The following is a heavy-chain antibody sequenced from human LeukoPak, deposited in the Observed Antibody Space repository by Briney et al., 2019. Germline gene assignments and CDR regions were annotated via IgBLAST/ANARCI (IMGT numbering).Heavy chain of an antibody. J-gene: IGHJ3*02. CDR1: GFTFSSYS. V-gene: IGHV3-21*01. Sequence: GGSLRLSCAASGFTFSSYSMNWVRQAPGKGLDWVSSISSSSSCIYYADSVKGRFTISSDNAKNSLYLKMNSLRAEDTAVYYCARDYDFWSGSELDIWGQGTMVTVSS. D-gene: IGHD3-3*01. CDR3: ARDYDFWSGSELDI. CDR2: ISSSSSCI.